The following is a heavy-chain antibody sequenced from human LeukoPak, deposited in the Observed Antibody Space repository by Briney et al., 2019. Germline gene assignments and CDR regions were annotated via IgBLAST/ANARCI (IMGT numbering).Heavy chain of an antibody. Sequence: GGSLRLSCAASGFTFGGYGMHWVRQAPGEGLEWVAGTSYDGIQKYYEDSVKGRFTISRDNSKNTLYLQMNSLRTEDTAVYYCANSKVPREDCSVTSCYAGFGPFDIWGQGTVVSVSS. V-gene: IGHV3-30*18. CDR2: TSYDGIQK. D-gene: IGHD2-2*01. CDR1: GFTFGGYG. J-gene: IGHJ3*02. CDR3: ANSKVPREDCSVTSCYAGFGPFDI.